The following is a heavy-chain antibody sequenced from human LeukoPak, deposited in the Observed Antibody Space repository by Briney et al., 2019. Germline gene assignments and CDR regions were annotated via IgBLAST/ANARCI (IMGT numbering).Heavy chain of an antibody. CDR3: AEGGCSGGSCYSDNWFDP. CDR1: GFTFSSYA. CDR2: ISGSGGST. Sequence: GGSLRLSCPASGFTFSSYAMSWVRQAPGKGLEWVSAISGSGGSTYYADSVKGRFTISRDNSKNTLYLQMNSLRAADPVVFFLAEGGCSGGSCYSDNWFDPWGQGTLVTVSS. D-gene: IGHD2-15*01. J-gene: IGHJ5*02. V-gene: IGHV3-23*01.